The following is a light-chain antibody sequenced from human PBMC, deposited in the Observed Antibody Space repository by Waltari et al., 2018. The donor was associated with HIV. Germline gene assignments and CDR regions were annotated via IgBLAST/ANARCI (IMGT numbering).Light chain of an antibody. V-gene: IGLV1-36*01. J-gene: IGLJ2*01. Sequence: QSVLTQPPSVSEAPRQRVTISCSGSSSNIGNNAVNWYQQLPGKPPKLLIYYDDLLASGVSDRFSGSKSGTSASLAISGLQSEDESDYYCAVWDDSLNGVVFGGGTKLTVL. CDR1: SSNIGNNA. CDR2: YDD. CDR3: AVWDDSLNGVV.